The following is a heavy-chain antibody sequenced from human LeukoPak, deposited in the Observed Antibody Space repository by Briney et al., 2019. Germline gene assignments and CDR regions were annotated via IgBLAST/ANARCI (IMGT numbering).Heavy chain of an antibody. CDR1: GFTVSSNY. CDR2: IYSGGST. Sequence: GGSLRLSCAASGFTVSSNYMSWVRQAPGKGLEWVSVIYSGGSTYYADSVKGRFTISRDNSKNTLYLRMNSLRAEDTAVYYCARDNYQPPTTVTRYYWYFDLWGRGTLVTVSS. V-gene: IGHV3-66*01. J-gene: IGHJ2*01. CDR3: ARDNYQPPTTVTRYYWYFDL. D-gene: IGHD4-17*01.